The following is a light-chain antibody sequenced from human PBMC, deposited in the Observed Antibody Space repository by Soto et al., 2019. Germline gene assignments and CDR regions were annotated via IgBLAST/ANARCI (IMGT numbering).Light chain of an antibody. CDR1: QSVSNDF. V-gene: IGKV3-20*01. CDR2: GAS. Sequence: IVLTQSPCVLSLSPGERATLSCRASQSVSNDFLAWYQQKPGQAPRLLIYGASTRATDVPDRFSGSGSGADFTLSISRLEPEDFAVYYCQQYGSSGTFGQGTKVDI. J-gene: IGKJ1*01. CDR3: QQYGSSGT.